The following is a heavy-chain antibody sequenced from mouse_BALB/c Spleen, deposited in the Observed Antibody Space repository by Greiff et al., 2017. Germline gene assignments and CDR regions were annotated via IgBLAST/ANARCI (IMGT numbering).Heavy chain of an antibody. V-gene: IGHV5-17*02. CDR2: ISSGSSTI. D-gene: IGHD1-1*01. CDR1: GFTFSSFG. CDR3: ARQALRYYAIDY. Sequence: EVKLMESGGGLVQPGGSRKLSCAASGFTFSSFGMHWVRQAPEKGLEWVAYISSGSSTIYYADTVKGRFTISRDNPKNTLFLQMTSLRSEDTAMYYCARQALRYYAIDYWGQGTSVTVSA. J-gene: IGHJ4*01.